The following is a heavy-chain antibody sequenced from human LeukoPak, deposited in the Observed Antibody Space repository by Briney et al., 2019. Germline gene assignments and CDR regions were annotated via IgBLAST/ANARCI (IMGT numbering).Heavy chain of an antibody. V-gene: IGHV3-23*01. CDR1: RFTFSTYD. D-gene: IGHD5-12*01. Sequence: GGSLRLSCVASRFTFSTYDMTWVRQTPGKGLEWVSAITGGGLHTYYADSVKGRFTISRDNSKNTLYLQMNNLRAEDTALYYCAKGLRGADQWARGTLVTVSA. CDR3: AKGLRGADQ. CDR2: ITGGGLHT. J-gene: IGHJ4*02.